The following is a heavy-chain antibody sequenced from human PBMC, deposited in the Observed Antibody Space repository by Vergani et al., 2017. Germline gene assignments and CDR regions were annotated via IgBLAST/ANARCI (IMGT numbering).Heavy chain of an antibody. CDR2: ISGSGGST. CDR1: GFTFSSYA. D-gene: IGHD5-24*01. J-gene: IGHJ4*02. V-gene: IGHV3-23*01. Sequence: EVQLLESGGGLVQPGGSLRLSCAASGFTFSSYAMSWVRQAPGKGLEWVSAISGSGGSTYYADSVKGRFTISRDNSKNTLYLQMNSLRAEDTAVYYGAKDWGERWLQGACDYWGQGTLVTVSS. CDR3: AKDWGERWLQGACDY.